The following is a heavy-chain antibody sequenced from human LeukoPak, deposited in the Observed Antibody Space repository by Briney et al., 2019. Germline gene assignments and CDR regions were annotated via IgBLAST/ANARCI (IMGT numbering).Heavy chain of an antibody. CDR2: IGTAGDT. Sequence: PGGSLRLSCAASGFTFSDYDMPWVRQATGKGLEWASAIGTAGDTYYTGSVKGRFTISRENAKNSLYLQMNSLRAGDTAVYYCARVAKERVGGVYYFDYWGQGTLVTVSS. CDR1: GFTFSDYD. D-gene: IGHD1-1*01. J-gene: IGHJ4*02. CDR3: ARVAKERVGGVYYFDY. V-gene: IGHV3-13*01.